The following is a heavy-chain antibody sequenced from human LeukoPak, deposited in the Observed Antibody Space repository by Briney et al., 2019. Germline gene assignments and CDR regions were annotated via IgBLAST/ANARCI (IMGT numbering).Heavy chain of an antibody. J-gene: IGHJ3*02. D-gene: IGHD1-26*01. CDR2: INPSGGST. V-gene: IGHV1-46*01. Sequence: GTSVKVSCKASGYTFTSYYMHWVRQAPGQGLEWMGIINPSGGSTSYAQKLQGRVTMTRDMSTSTVYMELSSLRSEDTAVYYCARGGRIVGATAAFDIWGQGTMVTVSS. CDR3: ARGGRIVGATAAFDI. CDR1: GYTFTSYY.